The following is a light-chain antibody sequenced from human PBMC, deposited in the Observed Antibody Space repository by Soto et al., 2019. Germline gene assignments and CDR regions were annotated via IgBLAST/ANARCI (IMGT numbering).Light chain of an antibody. CDR2: VAS. Sequence: EIVLTQSPGTLSLSPGERATLSCRASQSVSSNYLGWYQQKPGQAPRLLIYVASSRATGIPDRFSGSGSGTDFTLTINRLEPEDFAVYYCQQYGSSPLTFGGGTKVEIK. J-gene: IGKJ4*01. CDR1: QSVSSNY. CDR3: QQYGSSPLT. V-gene: IGKV3-20*01.